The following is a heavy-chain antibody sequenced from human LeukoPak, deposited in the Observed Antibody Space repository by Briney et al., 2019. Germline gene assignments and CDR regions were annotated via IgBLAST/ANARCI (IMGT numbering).Heavy chain of an antibody. V-gene: IGHV3-21*01. CDR3: ARDVDVDLGALGCDP. CDR1: GFTFSSYS. D-gene: IGHD5-12*01. CDR2: ISSSSSSYI. Sequence: GGSLRLSCAASGFTFSSYSMNWVRQAPGKGLEWVSSISSSSSSYIYYADSVKGRFTISRDNAKNSLYLQMNSLRAEDTAVYYCARDVDVDLGALGCDPWGQGTLVTVSS. J-gene: IGHJ5*02.